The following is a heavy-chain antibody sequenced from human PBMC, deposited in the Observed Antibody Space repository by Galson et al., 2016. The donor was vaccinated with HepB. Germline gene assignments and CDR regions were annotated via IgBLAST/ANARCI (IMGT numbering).Heavy chain of an antibody. Sequence: QSGAEVTKPGESLKISCKASGYAFTRYWIGWVRQMPGKGLEWMGVIYPGDSDTRYSSSFKGRVTISAAKSNNTAYLHWSALTASDTAIYYCARLTGEGHYFQFWGQGTLVTVSS. J-gene: IGHJ4*02. CDR3: ARLTGEGHYFQF. CDR1: GYAFTRYW. D-gene: IGHD1-1*01. CDR2: IYPGDSDT. V-gene: IGHV5-51*01.